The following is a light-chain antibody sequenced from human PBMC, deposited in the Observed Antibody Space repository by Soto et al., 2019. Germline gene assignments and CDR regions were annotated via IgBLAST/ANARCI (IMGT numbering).Light chain of an antibody. V-gene: IGKV1-27*01. CDR2: AAS. CDR3: QKYNSFPT. CDR1: QGISNY. J-gene: IGKJ4*01. Sequence: DIQMTQSPPSLSASVGDRVTISCRASQGISNYVAWYQQKPGKVPKLLIDAASTLQSGVPSRFSGSGSGTDFTHTISSLQPEDFATYYCQKYNSFPTFGGGTKVEIK.